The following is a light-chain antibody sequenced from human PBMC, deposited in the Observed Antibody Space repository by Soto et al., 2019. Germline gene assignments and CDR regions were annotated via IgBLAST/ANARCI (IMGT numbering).Light chain of an antibody. CDR1: QSISIW. CDR3: QQYSSYRT. Sequence: DVQMTQSPSTLSASVGDRVTITCRASQSISIWLAWYQQKPGKAPKLLIYKASTLESGVPSRFSGSGSGTEFTLTISRLQPDDFATYYCQQYSSYRTFGQGTKVEIK. CDR2: KAS. V-gene: IGKV1-5*03. J-gene: IGKJ1*01.